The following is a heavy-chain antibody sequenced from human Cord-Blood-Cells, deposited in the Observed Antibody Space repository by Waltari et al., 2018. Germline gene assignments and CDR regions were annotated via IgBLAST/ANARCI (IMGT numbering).Heavy chain of an antibody. V-gene: IGHV4-31*03. J-gene: IGHJ3*02. CDR1: GGSISSGGYY. CDR2: IYYSGST. Sequence: QVQLQESGPGLVKPSQTLSLTCTVSGGSISSGGYYWGWFRQHPGKGLEWIGYIYYSGSTYYNPSLKSRVTISVDTSKNQFSLKLSSVNAADTAVYYCARSPSVVAANDAFDIWGQGTMVTVSS. D-gene: IGHD2-15*01. CDR3: ARSPSVVAANDAFDI.